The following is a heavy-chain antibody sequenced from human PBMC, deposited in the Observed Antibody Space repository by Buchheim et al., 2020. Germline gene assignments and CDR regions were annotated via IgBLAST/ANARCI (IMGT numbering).Heavy chain of an antibody. CDR2: ISYSGRT. CDR1: GGSISSANW. J-gene: IGHJ4*02. D-gene: IGHD3-9*01. Sequence: QVQLQESGPGLVKPSGTLSLTCAVPGGSISSANWWYWVRQPPGKGLEWIGEISYSGRTIYNPSLKSRVTISRDASKNQFSLKLTSVTAADTAVYYCACSTGSWKVDYWGQGTL. CDR3: ACSTGSWKVDY. V-gene: IGHV4-4*02.